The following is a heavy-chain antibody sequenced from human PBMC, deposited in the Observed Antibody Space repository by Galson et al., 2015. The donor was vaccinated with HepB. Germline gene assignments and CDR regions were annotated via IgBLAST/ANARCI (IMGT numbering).Heavy chain of an antibody. CDR2: ISFSGGST. V-gene: IGHV3-23*01. Sequence: SLRLSCAASGFSFGSYAMNWVRQAPGKGLEWVSAISFSGGSTYYADSVKGRFTISRDNSKNTLYLQMNSLRAEDTAVYYCAKPQSSGYIGGFDYWGQGALVTVSS. D-gene: IGHD3-22*01. CDR3: AKPQSSGYIGGFDY. J-gene: IGHJ4*02. CDR1: GFSFGSYA.